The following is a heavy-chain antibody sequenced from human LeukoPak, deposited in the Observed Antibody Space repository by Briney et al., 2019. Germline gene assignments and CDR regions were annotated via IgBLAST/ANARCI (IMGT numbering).Heavy chain of an antibody. CDR3: TRESQTCDVDCWDFDP. J-gene: IGHJ5*02. CDR2: INPSGGST. Sequence: GASVKVSCKASGYTFTSYDMHSVRQAPGQELEWMGIINPSGGSTSYAQKFQGRVTMTRDTSTSTVYMELSSLRSEDTAVYYCTRESQTCDVDCWDFDPWGQGTLVTVSS. V-gene: IGHV1-46*01. CDR1: GYTFTSYD. D-gene: IGHD2-21*02.